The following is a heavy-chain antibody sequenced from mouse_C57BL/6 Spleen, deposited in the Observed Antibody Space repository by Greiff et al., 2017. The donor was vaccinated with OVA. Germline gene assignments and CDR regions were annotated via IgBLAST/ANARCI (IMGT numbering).Heavy chain of an antibody. D-gene: IGHD1-1*01. J-gene: IGHJ1*03. Sequence: EVHLVESGGGLVQPGGSMKLSCAASGFTFSDAWMDWVRQSPEKGLEWVAEIRNKANNHATYYAESVKGRFTISRDDSKSSVYLQMNSLRAEDTGIYYCTRDYGSPWYFDVWGTGTTVTVSS. CDR3: TRDYGSPWYFDV. CDR1: GFTFSDAW. V-gene: IGHV6-6*01. CDR2: IRNKANNHAT.